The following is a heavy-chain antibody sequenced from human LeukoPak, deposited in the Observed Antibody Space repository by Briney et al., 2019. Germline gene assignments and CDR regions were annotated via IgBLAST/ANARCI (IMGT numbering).Heavy chain of an antibody. CDR3: ASRTWIGAGYYAFDI. Sequence: GGSLRLSCTASGFTLTNHAVSWVRQAPGKGLEWVSAEGSAGGTYYADSVKGRFTISRDNSQNTLSLQLNSLRVEDTAVYYCASRTWIGAGYYAFDIWGPGTMVTVSS. V-gene: IGHV3-23*01. CDR1: GFTLTNHA. CDR2: EGSAGGT. D-gene: IGHD1-26*01. J-gene: IGHJ3*02.